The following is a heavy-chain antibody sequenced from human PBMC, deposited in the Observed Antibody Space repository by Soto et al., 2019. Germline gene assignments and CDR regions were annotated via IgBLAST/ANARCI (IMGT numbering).Heavy chain of an antibody. V-gene: IGHV4-39*01. D-gene: IGHD3-10*01. Sequence: SETLSLTCTVSGGSLSSSRDFWGWVRQPPGKGLEWLGTVYDRGSTFYNPSLRSRVTISVDTSRDQFSLRLRSVTAADTAMYYCARRAFYGSATDYWGQGTLVTVS. CDR3: ARRAFYGSATDY. CDR2: VYDRGST. CDR1: GGSLSSSRDF. J-gene: IGHJ4*02.